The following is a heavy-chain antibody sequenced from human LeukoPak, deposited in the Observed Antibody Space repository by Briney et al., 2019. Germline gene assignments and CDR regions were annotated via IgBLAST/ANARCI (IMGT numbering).Heavy chain of an antibody. J-gene: IGHJ5*02. CDR2: IRSKANSYAT. Sequence: PGGSLRLSCAASGFTFSGSAMHWVRQASGKGLEWVGRIRSKANSYATAYAASVKGRFTISRDDSKNTLYLQMNSLKTEDTAVYYCTTDLYYDYVWGSYPPDWFDPWGQGTLVTVSS. D-gene: IGHD3-16*02. CDR3: TTDLYYDYVWGSYPPDWFDP. CDR1: GFTFSGSA. V-gene: IGHV3-73*01.